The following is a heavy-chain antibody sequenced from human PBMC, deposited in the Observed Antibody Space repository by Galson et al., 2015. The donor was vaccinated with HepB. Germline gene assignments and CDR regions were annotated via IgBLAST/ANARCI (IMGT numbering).Heavy chain of an antibody. CDR3: ARDLRPPKSYYYGSGSYNFYYYYGMDV. D-gene: IGHD3-10*01. CDR1: GYTFTSYA. CDR2: INAGNGNT. Sequence: SVKVSCKASGYTFTSYAMHWVRQAPGQRLEWMGWINAGNGNTKYSQKFQGRVTITRDTSARTAYMELSSLRSEDTAVYYCARDLRPPKSYYYGSGSYNFYYYYGMDVWGQGTTVTVSS. J-gene: IGHJ6*02. V-gene: IGHV1-3*01.